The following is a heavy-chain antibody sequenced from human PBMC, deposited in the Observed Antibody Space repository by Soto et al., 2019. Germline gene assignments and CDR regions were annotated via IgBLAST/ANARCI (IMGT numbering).Heavy chain of an antibody. CDR1: GSSMTTYY. CDR3: VRLVGNSWLDS. V-gene: IGHV4-4*08. CDR2: IYNSGRGST. D-gene: IGHD2-2*01. Sequence: PSETLSLTCSVSGSSMTTYYWHWIRQAPGKGLEWIGFIYNSGRGSTGSNPSLSSRITINPDPSNNQLSLQLNSVTPDDTAVYYCVRLVGNSWLDSWGPGTLVTVSS. J-gene: IGHJ5*01.